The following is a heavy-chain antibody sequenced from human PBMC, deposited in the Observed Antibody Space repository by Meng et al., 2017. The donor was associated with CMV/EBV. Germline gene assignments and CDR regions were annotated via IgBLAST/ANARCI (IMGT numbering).Heavy chain of an antibody. CDR3: AADSNGGSSSWLGHYYYYGMDV. D-gene: IGHD6-13*01. Sequence: KISCKASGFTFTSSAVQWVRQARGQRLEWIGWIVVGSGNTNYAQKFQERVTITRDMSTSTAYMELSSLRSEDTAVYYCAADSNGGSSSWLGHYYYYGMDVWGQGTTVTVSS. CDR1: GFTFTSSA. CDR2: IVVGSGNT. V-gene: IGHV1-58*01. J-gene: IGHJ6*02.